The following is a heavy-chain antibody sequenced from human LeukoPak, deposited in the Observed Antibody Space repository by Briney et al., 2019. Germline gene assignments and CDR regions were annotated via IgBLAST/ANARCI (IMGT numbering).Heavy chain of an antibody. CDR3: ARDGGYSSSWYYRQGAFDI. D-gene: IGHD6-13*01. CDR2: IYNSGST. CDR1: GRPISRYY. V-gene: IGHV4-4*07. J-gene: IGHJ3*02. Sequence: PSDTLSLAYTVSGRPISRYYWSGLRQPARKGREWVVRIYNSGSTDHHPSLKSRVTISVDKSKNQFSLKLSSVTAADTAVYYCARDGGYSSSWYYRQGAFDIWGKGTMVTVSS.